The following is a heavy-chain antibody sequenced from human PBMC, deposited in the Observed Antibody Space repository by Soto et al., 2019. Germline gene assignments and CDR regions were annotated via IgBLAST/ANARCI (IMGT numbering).Heavy chain of an antibody. Sequence: QVQLVQSGAEVKKPGASVKVSCKASGYTLSSYGISWVRQAPGQGLEWMGWISAYNGNTNYAQKFQDRVTMTRDTATSTAYMELRSLRSDDTAVYYCARWSGSYSDYWGQGTLVTVSS. CDR1: GYTLSSYG. J-gene: IGHJ4*02. V-gene: IGHV1-18*01. CDR3: ARWSGSYSDY. D-gene: IGHD1-26*01. CDR2: ISAYNGNT.